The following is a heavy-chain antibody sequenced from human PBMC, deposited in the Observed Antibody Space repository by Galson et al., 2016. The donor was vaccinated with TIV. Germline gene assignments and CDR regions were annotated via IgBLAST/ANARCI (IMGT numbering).Heavy chain of an antibody. CDR3: ARGYGYSYGYVY. V-gene: IGHV4-39*07. J-gene: IGHJ4*02. CDR2: ISFSGNT. Sequence: ETLSLTCTASGGSINSGSYYWSWIRQPPGKGLEWIGAISFSGNTHYNPSLKSRVTIALDVAQNQFSLDFNSVTAADTAFYYCARGYGYSYGYVYWGQGVLVTVSS. CDR1: GGSINSGSYY. D-gene: IGHD5-18*01.